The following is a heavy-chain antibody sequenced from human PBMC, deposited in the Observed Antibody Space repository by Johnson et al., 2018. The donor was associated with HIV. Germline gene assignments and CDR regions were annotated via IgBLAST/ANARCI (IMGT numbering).Heavy chain of an antibody. D-gene: IGHD3-10*01. Sequence: VQLVESGGGLVQPGGSLRLSCAASGFTVSSNYMSWVRQAPGKGLEWVANINQDGREKYDVDSVKGRFTISRDNAKNSTYLQMNSLRAEDTAVYYCAREGVGTLDFTSSVRRVKSAFDIWGQGTMVSVSS. CDR2: INQDGREK. J-gene: IGHJ3*02. CDR3: AREGVGTLDFTSSVRRVKSAFDI. CDR1: GFTVSSNY. V-gene: IGHV3-7*05.